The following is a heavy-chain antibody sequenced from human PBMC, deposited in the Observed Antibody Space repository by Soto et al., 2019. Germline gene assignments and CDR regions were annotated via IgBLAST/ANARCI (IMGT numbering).Heavy chain of an antibody. J-gene: IGHJ4*02. D-gene: IGHD6-19*01. V-gene: IGHV3-53*04. Sequence: GGSLRLSCAASGFTVSSNYMSWVRQAPGKGLEWVSVIYSGGSTYYADSVKGRFTISRHNSKNTLYLQMNSLRAEDTAVYYCAKDRKSGSGWYWDYWGQGTLVTVSS. CDR2: IYSGGST. CDR3: AKDRKSGSGWYWDY. CDR1: GFTVSSNY.